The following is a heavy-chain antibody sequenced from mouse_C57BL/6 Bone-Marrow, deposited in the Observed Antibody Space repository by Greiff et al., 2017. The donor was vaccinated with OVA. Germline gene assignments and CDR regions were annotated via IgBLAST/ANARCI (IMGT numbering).Heavy chain of an antibody. CDR2: IHPNSGST. D-gene: IGHD3-2*01. V-gene: IGHV1-64*01. Sequence: QVQLQQPGAELVKPGASVKLSCKASGYTFTSYWMHWVKQRPGQGLEWIGMIHPNSGSTNYNEKFKSKATLTVDKSSSTAYMQLSSLTSEDSAVYYCERFRQLRAMDYWGDGTSVTVSS. CDR3: ERFRQLRAMDY. J-gene: IGHJ4*01. CDR1: GYTFTSYW.